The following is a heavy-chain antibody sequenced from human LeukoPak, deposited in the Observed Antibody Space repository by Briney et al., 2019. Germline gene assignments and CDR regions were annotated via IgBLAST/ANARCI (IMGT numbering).Heavy chain of an antibody. D-gene: IGHD6-13*01. Sequence: GGSLRLSCAASGFTFSSYEMNWVRQAPGKGLGWVSYISSSGSTIYYADSVKGRFTISRDNAKNSLYLQMNSLRAEDTAVYYCARVGMAAAPDYWGQGTLVTVSS. CDR1: GFTFSSYE. V-gene: IGHV3-48*03. CDR3: ARVGMAAAPDY. CDR2: ISSSGSTI. J-gene: IGHJ4*02.